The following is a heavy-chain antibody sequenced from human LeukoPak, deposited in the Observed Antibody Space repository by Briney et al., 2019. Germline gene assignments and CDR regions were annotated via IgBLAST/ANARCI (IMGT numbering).Heavy chain of an antibody. CDR1: GTSITWGYY. CDR2: VYHSGST. Sequence: SETLSLTCSVSGTSITWGYYWGWIRQPPEKGMEWIASVYHSGSTDYNPSLKSRVTISVDTSKNQFSLKLSSVTAADTAVYYCARCSTSSLLWFGELSALDYWGQGTLVTVSS. D-gene: IGHD3-10*01. J-gene: IGHJ4*02. CDR3: ARCSTSSLLWFGELSALDY. V-gene: IGHV4-38-2*02.